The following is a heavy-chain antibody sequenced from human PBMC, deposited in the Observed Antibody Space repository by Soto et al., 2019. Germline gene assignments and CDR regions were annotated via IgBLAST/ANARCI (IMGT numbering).Heavy chain of an antibody. V-gene: IGHV3-48*02. CDR3: ASCYGDYEFPCEY. Sequence: SLRLSCACSGFTFTDYSMIWVRQAPGKGLEWISYMSSTSNIAYYVDSVNGRFTTSRDNDKNSLYLQMNSLRDEDTAVYYCASCYGDYEFPCEYWGQGTLVTVSS. CDR2: MSSTSNIA. CDR1: GFTFTDYS. J-gene: IGHJ4*02. D-gene: IGHD4-17*01.